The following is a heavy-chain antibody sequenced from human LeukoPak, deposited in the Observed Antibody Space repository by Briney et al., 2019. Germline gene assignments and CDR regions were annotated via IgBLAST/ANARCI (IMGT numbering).Heavy chain of an antibody. V-gene: IGHV1-18*01. CDR2: ISAYNGNT. J-gene: IGHJ6*02. Sequence: ASVKVSCKASGYTFTSYGISWVRQAPGQGLEWMGRISAYNGNTNYAQKLQGRVTMTTDTSTSTAYMELRSLRSDDTAVYYCARGPPWERNYYYYGMDVWGQGTTVTVSS. CDR1: GYTFTSYG. CDR3: ARGPPWERNYYYYGMDV. D-gene: IGHD1-26*01.